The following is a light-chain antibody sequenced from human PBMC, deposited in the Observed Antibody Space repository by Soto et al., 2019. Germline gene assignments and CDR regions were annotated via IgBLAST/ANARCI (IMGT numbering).Light chain of an antibody. Sequence: QSALTQPRSLSGSPGQSVTISCTGTSSDVGGYNYVSWYQQHPGKAPKLMIYDVTKRPSGVPDRFSGSKSGNTASLTISRLQTEDEADYDRRASAGTSIYIFGGGTTVTVL. CDR2: DVT. V-gene: IGLV2-11*01. J-gene: IGLJ2*01. CDR3: RASAGTSIYI. CDR1: SSDVGGYNY.